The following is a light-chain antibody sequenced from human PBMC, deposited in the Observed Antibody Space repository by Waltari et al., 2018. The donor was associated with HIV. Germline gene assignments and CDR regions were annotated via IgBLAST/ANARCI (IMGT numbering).Light chain of an antibody. J-gene: IGKJ4*01. Sequence: DIVMTQSPLSLPVTPGEPASIPCRSSQHLLDSHGYTYLDWYLQKPGQSPQLLIYLGSNRASGVPDRFSGSGSGTDFTLDISRVEAEDVGVYYCMQRLQTPQVTFGGGTKVEIK. V-gene: IGKV2-28*01. CDR3: MQRLQTPQVT. CDR2: LGS. CDR1: QHLLDSHGYTY.